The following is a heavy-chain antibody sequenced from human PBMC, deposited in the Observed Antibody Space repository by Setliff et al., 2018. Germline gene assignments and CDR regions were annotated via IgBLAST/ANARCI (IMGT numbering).Heavy chain of an antibody. J-gene: IGHJ5*02. CDR1: GLTFTTFS. D-gene: IGHD2-2*01. CDR2: ITNYNGKT. CDR3: ATSWGATPEMVAPPATHCFDP. Sequence: ASVKVSCKASGLTFTTFSISWVRQAPGQGLEWMGWITNYNGKTDYAQKFQDRVILTTDTSTNTAYMELRSLRSDDTAVYYCATSWGATPEMVAPPATHCFDPWGQGTLVTVSS. V-gene: IGHV1-18*01.